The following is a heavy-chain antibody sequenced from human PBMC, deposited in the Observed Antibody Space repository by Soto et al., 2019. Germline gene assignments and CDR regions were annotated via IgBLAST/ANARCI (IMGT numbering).Heavy chain of an antibody. D-gene: IGHD2-15*01. V-gene: IGHV3-23*01. Sequence: PGRSLRLSSASPEFTFSSYAMCWVGQCPGKGLEWGSAISGSGGSTYYADSVKGRFTISRDNSKNTLYLQMNSLRAEDTAVYYCARSSSLYCSGGSCYRYYYLAVWGKGTTVTVS. CDR3: ARSSSLYCSGGSCYRYYYLAV. J-gene: IGHJ6*03. CDR2: ISGSGGST. CDR1: EFTFSSYA.